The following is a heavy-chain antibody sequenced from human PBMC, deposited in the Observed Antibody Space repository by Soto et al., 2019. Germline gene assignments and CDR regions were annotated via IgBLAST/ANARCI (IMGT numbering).Heavy chain of an antibody. CDR2: IYPGDSDT. V-gene: IGHV5-51*01. Sequence: GESLKISCKVFGDSFTGFWVGWVRQVPGKGLEWMGIIYPGDSDTRYSPSFQGQVTITVDKSINTAYLQWSRLKASDTAIYYCARQRLWGTSGYYYFENWGQGTLVTVSS. J-gene: IGHJ4*02. CDR1: GDSFTGFW. CDR3: ARQRLWGTSGYYYFEN. D-gene: IGHD3-22*01.